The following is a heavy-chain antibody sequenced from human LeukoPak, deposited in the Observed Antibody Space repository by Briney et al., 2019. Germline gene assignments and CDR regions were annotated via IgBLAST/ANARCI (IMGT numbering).Heavy chain of an antibody. Sequence: PSETLSLTCTVSGGSISSYYWSWIRQPPGKGLEWIGYIYYSGSTNYNPSLKSRVTISVDTSKNQFSLKLSSVTAADTAVYYCARGRGALPGYSSGWYGYWGQGTLVTVSS. CDR1: GGSISSYY. J-gene: IGHJ4*02. V-gene: IGHV4-59*01. D-gene: IGHD6-19*01. CDR3: ARGRGALPGYSSGWYGY. CDR2: IYYSGST.